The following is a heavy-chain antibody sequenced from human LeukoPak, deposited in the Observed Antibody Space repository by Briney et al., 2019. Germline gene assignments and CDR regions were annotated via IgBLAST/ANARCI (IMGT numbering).Heavy chain of an antibody. Sequence: GGSLRLSCAASGFTFDDYGMSWVRQAPGKGLEWVASINQDESAKRYVDSVKGRFTISRDNAKNSLYLQMNSLRAEDTAVYYCAKEFRIAVAGTLGYWGQGTLVTVSS. V-gene: IGHV3-7*03. CDR2: INQDESAK. D-gene: IGHD6-19*01. CDR1: GFTFDDYG. J-gene: IGHJ4*02. CDR3: AKEFRIAVAGTLGY.